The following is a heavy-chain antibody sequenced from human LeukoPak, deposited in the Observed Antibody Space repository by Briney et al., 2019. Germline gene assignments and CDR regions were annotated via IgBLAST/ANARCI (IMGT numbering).Heavy chain of an antibody. CDR3: ARLGFVVVDAFDI. Sequence: PGGSLRLSCAASGFTFSSYAMSWVRQAPGKGLEWVSSISSSSSYIYYADSVKGRFTISRDNAKNSLYLQMNSLRAEDTAVYYCARLGFVVVDAFDIWGQGTMVTVSS. D-gene: IGHD2-15*01. V-gene: IGHV3-21*01. CDR2: ISSSSSYI. J-gene: IGHJ3*02. CDR1: GFTFSSYA.